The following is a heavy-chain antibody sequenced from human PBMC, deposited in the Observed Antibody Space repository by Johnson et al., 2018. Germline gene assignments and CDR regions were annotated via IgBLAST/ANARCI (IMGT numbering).Heavy chain of an antibody. CDR2: ISWNSGSI. Sequence: VQLVQSGGGVVQPGRSLRLSCAASGFTFSSYGMHWVRQAPGKGLEWVSGISWNSGSIGYADSVKGRFTISRDNAKNSLYLQMTSLRAEDTAGDYCAKDGRLLRYLDWAVIFQHWGQGTLVTVAS. CDR3: AKDGRLLRYLDWAVIFQH. J-gene: IGHJ1*01. D-gene: IGHD3-9*01. CDR1: GFTFSSYG. V-gene: IGHV3-9*01.